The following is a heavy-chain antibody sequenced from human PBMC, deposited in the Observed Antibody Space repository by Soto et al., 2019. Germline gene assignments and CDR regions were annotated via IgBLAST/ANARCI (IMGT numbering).Heavy chain of an antibody. Sequence: ASVKVSCKASGYTFTSYYMHCVRQAPGQGLEWMGIINPSGGSTSYAQKFQGRVTMTRNTSISTAYMELSSLRSEDTAVYYCARDLAGRIDYWGQGTLVTVSS. V-gene: IGHV1-46*01. CDR3: ARDLAGRIDY. CDR1: GYTFTSYY. CDR2: INPSGGST. J-gene: IGHJ4*02. D-gene: IGHD6-25*01.